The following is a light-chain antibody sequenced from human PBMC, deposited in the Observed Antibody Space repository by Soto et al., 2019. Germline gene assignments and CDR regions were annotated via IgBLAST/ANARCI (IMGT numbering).Light chain of an antibody. CDR2: GAS. CDR1: QSVSSN. J-gene: IGKJ2*01. CDR3: QQYNKWPYT. Sequence: EMVMTQSPATLSVSPGERATLSCRASQSVSSNLAWYQQKPGQAPRLLIYGASTRATGIPARFSGSGSGAEFTLTISGLQSADFAVYYCQQYNKWPYTFGQGTNLEIK. V-gene: IGKV3-15*01.